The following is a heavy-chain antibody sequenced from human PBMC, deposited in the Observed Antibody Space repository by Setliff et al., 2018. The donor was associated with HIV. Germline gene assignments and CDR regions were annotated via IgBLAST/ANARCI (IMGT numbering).Heavy chain of an antibody. CDR3: ARKSRIAAAWFDP. J-gene: IGHJ5*02. CDR1: GASISAYY. CDR2: IYTSGST. Sequence: SETLSLTCAVSGASISAYYWSWIRQPPGKGLEWIGYIYTSGSTNYNPSLKSRVTISVDTSKNQFSLKLSSVTAADTAVYYCARKSRIAAAWFDPWGQGTLVTVSS. V-gene: IGHV4-4*08. D-gene: IGHD6-13*01.